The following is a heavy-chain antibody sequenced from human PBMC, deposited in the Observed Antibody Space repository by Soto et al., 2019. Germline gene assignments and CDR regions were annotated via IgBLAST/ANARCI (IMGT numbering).Heavy chain of an antibody. CDR1: GGSITTNY. J-gene: IGHJ5*02. CDR2: LYYSGST. CDR3: VRWSVPTDRVNNLFGP. Sequence: SETLSLTCTVSGGSITTNYWSWIRQPPGKGLEWIGYLYYSGSTNSSPSLKSRLTMSIDTSKNQFSLKVTSVTAADTAVYYCVRWSVPTDRVNNLFGPWGQGILATVSS. D-gene: IGHD3-3*01. V-gene: IGHV4-59*01.